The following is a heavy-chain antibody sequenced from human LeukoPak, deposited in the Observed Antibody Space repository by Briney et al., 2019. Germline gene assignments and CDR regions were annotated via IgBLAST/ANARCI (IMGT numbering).Heavy chain of an antibody. J-gene: IGHJ4*02. CDR2: ISGRSTSI. CDR1: GFIFSDYT. V-gene: IGHV3-21*06. CDR3: AREDTHIDY. Sequence: GGSLRLSCTASGFIFSDYTLNWVRQAPRKGLEWFSSISGRSTSIYYADSVRGRFTISRDNAKNSVFLQMNSLSAEDTAVYYCAREDTHIDYWGQGTLVTVSS.